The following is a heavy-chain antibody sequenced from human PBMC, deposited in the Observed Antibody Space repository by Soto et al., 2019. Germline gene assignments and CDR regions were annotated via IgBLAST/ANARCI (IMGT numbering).Heavy chain of an antibody. CDR1: GFTFSSYA. Sequence: EVQLLESGGGLVQPGGSLRLSCAASGFTFSSYAMSWVRQAPGKGLEWVSAISGSGGSTYYADSVKGRFTISRDNSKNTLYLQMNSLRAEDTAVYYCAKGAKAARTYYYDSSGWAGYYGMDVWGQGTTVTVSS. J-gene: IGHJ6*02. CDR3: AKGAKAARTYYYDSSGWAGYYGMDV. V-gene: IGHV3-23*01. CDR2: ISGSGGST. D-gene: IGHD3-22*01.